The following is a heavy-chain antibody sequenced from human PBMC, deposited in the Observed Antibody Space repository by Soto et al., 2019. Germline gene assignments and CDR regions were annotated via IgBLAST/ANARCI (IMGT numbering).Heavy chain of an antibody. Sequence: EAPLLESGGGLVQPGGSLRLSCEASGFSFSSYAMNWVRQAPGKGLEWVSIISGAGDRTYYADSVRGRFTISRDNSKNTLYLQMNSLRAEDTAVYHCAKASRGPLSSRSSDANHFDSWGQGTLVTVS. D-gene: IGHD6-13*01. CDR3: AKASRGPLSSRSSDANHFDS. CDR1: GFSFSSYA. J-gene: IGHJ4*02. CDR2: ISGAGDRT. V-gene: IGHV3-23*01.